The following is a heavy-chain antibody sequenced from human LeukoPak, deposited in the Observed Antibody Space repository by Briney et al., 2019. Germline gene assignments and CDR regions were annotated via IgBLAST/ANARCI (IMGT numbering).Heavy chain of an antibody. CDR2: ISSSSSYI. CDR1: GFTFSSYS. J-gene: IGHJ6*02. Sequence: GGSLRLSCAASGFTFSSYSMNWVRQAPGKGLEWVSSISSSSSYIYYADSVKGRFTISRDNAKNSLYLQMNSLRAEDTAVYYCARVARVRGVPAYMDVWGQGTTVTVSS. D-gene: IGHD3-10*01. CDR3: ARVARVRGVPAYMDV. V-gene: IGHV3-21*01.